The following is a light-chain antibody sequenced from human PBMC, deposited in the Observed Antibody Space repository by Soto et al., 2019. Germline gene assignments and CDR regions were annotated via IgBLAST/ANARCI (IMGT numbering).Light chain of an antibody. CDR1: SSYVGGYNY. V-gene: IGLV2-14*01. CDR3: SSYTSSRLYV. Sequence: SALTQPASVSGSPGQSITISCTGTSSYVGGYNYVSWDQQHPGKAPKLIIYDVSNRPSRVSNRFSGSKSGNTASLTISGLQAEDEAGYYCSSYTSSRLYVFGTVTKVTVL. J-gene: IGLJ1*01. CDR2: DVS.